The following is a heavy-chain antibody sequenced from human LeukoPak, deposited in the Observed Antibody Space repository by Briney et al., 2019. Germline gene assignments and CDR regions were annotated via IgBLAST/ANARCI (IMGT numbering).Heavy chain of an antibody. D-gene: IGHD3-16*01. V-gene: IGHV4-59*01. J-gene: IGHJ4*02. CDR2: IYYSGST. CDR1: GGSISSYY. Sequence: SETLSLTCTVSGGSISSYYWSWIRQPPGKGLEWIGYIYYSGSTNYNPSLRSRVTISVDTSKNQFSLKLSSVTAADTAVYYCARDQGGYYFDYWGQGTLVTVSS. CDR3: ARDQGGYYFDY.